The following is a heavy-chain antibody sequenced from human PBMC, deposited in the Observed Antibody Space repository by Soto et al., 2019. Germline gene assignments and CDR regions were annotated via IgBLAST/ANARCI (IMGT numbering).Heavy chain of an antibody. CDR1: GYSISSSYY. J-gene: IGHJ5*02. CDR3: ARQWQWVMGGWFDP. V-gene: IGHV4-38-2*01. CDR2: IYHSGST. D-gene: IGHD6-19*01. Sequence: SETLSLTCDVSGYSISSSYYWGWIRQPPGKGLEWIGSIYHSGSTYYNSSLKSRVTMSVDTSKNQFSLKLRSVTAADKAVYYCARQWQWVMGGWFDPWGQGTLVTVSS.